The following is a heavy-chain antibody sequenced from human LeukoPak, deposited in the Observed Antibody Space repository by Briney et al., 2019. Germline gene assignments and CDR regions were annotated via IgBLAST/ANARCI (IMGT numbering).Heavy chain of an antibody. CDR3: ARDFGCSGGHCYSNY. D-gene: IGHD2-15*01. V-gene: IGHV4-4*07. J-gene: IGHJ4*02. Sequence: SETLSLTCTVSGGSISSYYWSWIRQPAGKGLEWIGRIYTSGSTNYNPSLKSRVTMSVDTSKNQFSLNLSSVTAADTAVYYCARDFGCSGGHCYSNYWGPGTLVTVSS. CDR2: IYTSGST. CDR1: GGSISSYY.